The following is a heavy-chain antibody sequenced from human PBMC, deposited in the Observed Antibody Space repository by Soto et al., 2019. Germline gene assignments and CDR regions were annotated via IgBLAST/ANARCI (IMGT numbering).Heavy chain of an antibody. CDR3: ARGQSTMVRGVRGQYYFDY. V-gene: IGHV4-30-4*01. Sequence: QVQLQESGPGLVKPSQTLSLTCTVSGGSISSGDYYWSWIRQPPGKGLEWIGYIYYSGSTYYNPSLKRRVTISVDTSKNQFSRKLSSVTAADTAVYYCARGQSTMVRGVRGQYYFDYWGQGTLVTVSS. D-gene: IGHD3-10*01. CDR2: IYYSGST. J-gene: IGHJ4*02. CDR1: GGSISSGDYY.